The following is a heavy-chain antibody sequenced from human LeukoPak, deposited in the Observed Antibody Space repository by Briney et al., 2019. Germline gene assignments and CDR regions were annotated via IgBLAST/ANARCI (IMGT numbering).Heavy chain of an antibody. CDR2: IIPIFGTA. CDR3: ARVSEKGYYYDSSGNPTRAFDI. J-gene: IGHJ3*02. CDR1: GGTFSSYA. D-gene: IGHD3-22*01. Sequence: ASVKVSCKASGGTFSSYAISWVRQAPGQGLEWMGGIIPIFGTANYAQKFQGRVTITTDGSTSTAYMELSSLRSEDTAVYYCARVSEKGYYYDSSGNPTRAFDIWGQGTMVTVSS. V-gene: IGHV1-69*05.